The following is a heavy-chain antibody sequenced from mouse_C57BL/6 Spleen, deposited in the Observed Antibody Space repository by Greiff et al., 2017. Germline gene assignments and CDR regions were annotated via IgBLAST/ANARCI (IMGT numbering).Heavy chain of an antibody. CDR1: GYTFTSYG. CDR3: ARRGSSGYVYAMDY. V-gene: IGHV1-81*01. J-gene: IGHJ4*01. Sequence: VQLQQSGAELARPGASVKLSCKASGYTFTSYGISWVKQRTGQGLEWIGEIYPRSGNTYYNEKFKGKATLTADKSSSTAYIELRSLTSEDSAVYFCARRGSSGYVYAMDYWGQGTSVTVSS. D-gene: IGHD3-2*02. CDR2: IYPRSGNT.